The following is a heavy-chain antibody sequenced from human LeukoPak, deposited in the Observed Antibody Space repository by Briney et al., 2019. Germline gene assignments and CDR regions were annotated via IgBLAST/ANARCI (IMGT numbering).Heavy chain of an antibody. CDR3: ATSDNRDGYNYHDY. Sequence: ASVKVSCKASGYSFTGYYMHWVRQAPGKGLEWMGGFDPEDGETIYAQKFQGRVTMTEDTSTDTAYMELSSLRSEDTAVYYCATSDNRDGYNYHDYWGQGTLVTVSS. V-gene: IGHV1-24*01. CDR1: GYSFTGYY. D-gene: IGHD5-24*01. CDR2: FDPEDGET. J-gene: IGHJ4*02.